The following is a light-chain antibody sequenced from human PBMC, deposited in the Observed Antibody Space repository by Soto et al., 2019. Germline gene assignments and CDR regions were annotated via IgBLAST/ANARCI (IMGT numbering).Light chain of an antibody. CDR3: AAWDDNLSGWV. J-gene: IGLJ3*02. V-gene: IGLV1-47*02. CDR1: RSNIGSNY. Sequence: QSVLTQPPSASATPGQRVSISCSGSRSNIGSNYVYWYQQLPGAATRLLMYSNNQRPSGVPGRFSVSKSGTSASLAISGLRSEDEADYYCAAWDDNLSGWVFGGGTKLTVL. CDR2: SNN.